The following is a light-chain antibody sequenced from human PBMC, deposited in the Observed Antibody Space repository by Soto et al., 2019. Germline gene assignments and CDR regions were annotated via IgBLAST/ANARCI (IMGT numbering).Light chain of an antibody. CDR3: QSFAITLRGWV. J-gene: IGLJ3*02. V-gene: IGLV1-40*01. Sequence: QSVLTQPPSVSGAPGQRVTISCTGSSSNIGAGYDVHWYQQLPGTAPKLLIYGNSNRPSGVPDRFSGSKSGTLASLAITGFQAEDEADYYSQSFAITLRGWVFVGGTTLTV. CDR1: SSNIGAGYD. CDR2: GNS.